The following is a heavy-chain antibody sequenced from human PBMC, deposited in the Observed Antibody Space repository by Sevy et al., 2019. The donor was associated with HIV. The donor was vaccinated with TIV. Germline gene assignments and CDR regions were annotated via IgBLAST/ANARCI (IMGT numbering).Heavy chain of an antibody. CDR1: GFTFSSYS. CDR3: ARVYYDFWSGYYYYYYGMDV. CDR2: ISSSSSTI. V-gene: IGHV3-48*01. J-gene: IGHJ6*02. Sequence: GGSLRLSCAASGFTFSSYSMNWVRQAPGKGLEWVSYISSSSSTIYYADSVKGRFTISRDNAKNSLYLQMNSLRAEDTAVYYCARVYYDFWSGYYYYYYGMDVWGHGTTVTVSS. D-gene: IGHD3-3*01.